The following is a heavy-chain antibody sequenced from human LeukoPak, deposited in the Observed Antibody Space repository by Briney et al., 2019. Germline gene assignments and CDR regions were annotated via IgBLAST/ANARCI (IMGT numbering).Heavy chain of an antibody. J-gene: IGHJ4*02. D-gene: IGHD6-19*01. CDR2: INPNSGGT. CDR3: ARCLGTVAGIECDY. Sequence: ASVKVSCKASGYTFTGYYMHWVRQAPGQGLEWMGWINPNSGGTNYAQKFQGWVTMTRDTSISTAYMELSRLRSDDTAVYYCARCLGTVAGIECDYWGQGTLVTVSS. V-gene: IGHV1-2*04. CDR1: GYTFTGYY.